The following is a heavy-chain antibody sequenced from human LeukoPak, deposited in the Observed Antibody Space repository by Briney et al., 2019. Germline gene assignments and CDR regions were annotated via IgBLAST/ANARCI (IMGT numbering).Heavy chain of an antibody. CDR1: GGSVSSYY. CDR3: ARDRSSTWFLDY. CDR2: IYTSGST. J-gene: IGHJ4*02. Sequence: SETLSLTCTVSGGSVSSYYWSWIRQSAGKGLEWIGRIYTSGSTNYNPSLKSRVTISVDKSKNQFSLKLTSVTAADTAVYYCARDRSSTWFLDYWGQGILVTVSS. V-gene: IGHV4-4*07. D-gene: IGHD6-13*01.